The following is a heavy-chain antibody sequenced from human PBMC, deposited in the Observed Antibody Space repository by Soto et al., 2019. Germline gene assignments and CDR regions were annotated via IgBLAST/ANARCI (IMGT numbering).Heavy chain of an antibody. V-gene: IGHV1-3*04. Sequence: ASVKVSCKTSGYTFTDYSILWVRQAPGQALEWLGWIATGNGNVTASQKFQGRLTITRAPSATTVYMDLTSLSSEDTAVYYCAKGSPMWTPDYWGQGTLVTVSS. J-gene: IGHJ4*02. CDR2: IATGNGNV. D-gene: IGHD2-21*01. CDR1: GYTFTDYS. CDR3: AKGSPMWTPDY.